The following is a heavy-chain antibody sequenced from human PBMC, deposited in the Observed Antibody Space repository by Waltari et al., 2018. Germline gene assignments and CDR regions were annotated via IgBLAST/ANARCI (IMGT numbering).Heavy chain of an antibody. CDR2: IYYSGST. J-gene: IGHJ4*02. V-gene: IGHV4-39*07. CDR3: ARDGTYSSSGDY. D-gene: IGHD6-6*01. CDR1: GGSISSSSYY. Sequence: QLQLQESGPGLVKPSETLSLTCTVSGGSISSSSYYWGWIRQPPGKGLEWIGSIYYSGSTYYNPSLKSRVTISVDTSKNQFSLKLSSVTAADTAVYYCARDGTYSSSGDYWGQGTLVTVSS.